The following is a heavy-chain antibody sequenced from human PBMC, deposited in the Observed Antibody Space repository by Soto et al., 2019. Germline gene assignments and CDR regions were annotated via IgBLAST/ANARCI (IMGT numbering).Heavy chain of an antibody. Sequence: QVQLVQSGAEVKKPGASVKVSCKTSGYTFTSYGITWVRQAPGQGLAWMGWSSTSNGDTNYVQKFQGRVTTTTDTTTDTCYMELRSLTSYDTAVYYCARDYTLPDCWGQGTLVTVSS. CDR3: ARDYTLPDC. CDR2: SSTSNGDT. D-gene: IGHD2-15*01. CDR1: GYTFTSYG. J-gene: IGHJ4*02. V-gene: IGHV1-18*01.